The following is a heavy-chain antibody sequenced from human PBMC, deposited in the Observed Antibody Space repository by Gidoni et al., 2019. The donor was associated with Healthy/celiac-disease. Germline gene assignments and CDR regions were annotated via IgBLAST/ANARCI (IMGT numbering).Heavy chain of an antibody. D-gene: IGHD3-3*01. CDR3: ARDLASYYDFWSGYYYYYGIDV. CDR2: ISYDGSNK. J-gene: IGHJ6*02. V-gene: IGHV3-30-3*01. Sequence: KGLEWVAVISYDGSNKYYADSVKGRFTISRDNSKNTLYLQMNSLRAEDTAVYYCARDLASYYDFWSGYYYYYGIDVWGQGTTVTVSS.